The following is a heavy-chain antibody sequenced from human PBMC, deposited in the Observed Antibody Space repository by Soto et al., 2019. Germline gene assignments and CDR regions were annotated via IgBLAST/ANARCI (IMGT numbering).Heavy chain of an antibody. Sequence: GGSLRLSCAASGFTFSSYAMSWVRQSPGKGLEWVSAISGSGGSTHYEDSVKGRFTISRDRSKNTVYLQMNSLTAGDTAVYYCAKATATGGGAFDICGQGTMVT. V-gene: IGHV3-23*01. D-gene: IGHD2-8*02. CDR3: AKATATGGGAFDI. CDR1: GFTFSSYA. J-gene: IGHJ3*02. CDR2: ISGSGGST.